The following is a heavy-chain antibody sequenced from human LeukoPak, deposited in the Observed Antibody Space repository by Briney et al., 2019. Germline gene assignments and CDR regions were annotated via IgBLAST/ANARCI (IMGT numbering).Heavy chain of an antibody. Sequence: PGGSLRLSCAASGFTFSSYSMNWVRQAPGKGLEWVSSISSSSSYIYYADSVKGRFTISRDNAKNSLYLQMNSLRAEDTAVYYCARDLGIVVVIFDYWGQGTLVTVSS. D-gene: IGHD3-22*01. CDR1: GFTFSSYS. J-gene: IGHJ4*02. CDR3: ARDLGIVVVIFDY. V-gene: IGHV3-21*04. CDR2: ISSSSSYI.